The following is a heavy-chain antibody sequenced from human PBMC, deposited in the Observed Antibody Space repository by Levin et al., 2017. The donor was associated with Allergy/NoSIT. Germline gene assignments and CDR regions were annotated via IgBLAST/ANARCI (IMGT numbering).Heavy chain of an antibody. Sequence: RSGGSLRLSCAASGFTFSSYDMHWVRQATGKGLEWVSAIGTAGDTYYPGSVKGRFTISRENAKNSLYLQMNSLRAGDTAVYYCARGHSDIVATISEFSAFDIWGQGTMVTVSS. D-gene: IGHD5-12*01. J-gene: IGHJ3*02. V-gene: IGHV3-13*04. CDR1: GFTFSSYD. CDR2: IGTAGDT. CDR3: ARGHSDIVATISEFSAFDI.